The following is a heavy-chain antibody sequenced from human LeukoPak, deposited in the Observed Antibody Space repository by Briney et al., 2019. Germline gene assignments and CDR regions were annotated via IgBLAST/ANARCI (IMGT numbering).Heavy chain of an antibody. D-gene: IGHD3-10*01. CDR2: ISGSAGGT. Sequence: GGSIRLSSVVSGITLSNYAMSWVRQPPGKVLGWVSGISGSAGGTNYAASVKGRFTISRDNSINTMYLHMNSLRAEDTAVYCWPKPGTVIRGFLIIGFRKEAYYLDSWGQGIVATV. CDR3: PKPGTVIRGFLIIGFRKEAYYLDS. CDR1: GITLSNYA. J-gene: IGHJ4*02. V-gene: IGHV3-23*01.